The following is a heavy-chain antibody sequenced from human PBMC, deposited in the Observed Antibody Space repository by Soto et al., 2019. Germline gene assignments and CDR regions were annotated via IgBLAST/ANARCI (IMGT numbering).Heavy chain of an antibody. J-gene: IGHJ6*02. D-gene: IGHD2-15*01. V-gene: IGHV3-23*01. CDR1: AYSFTSYA. Sequence: ASLKVACKASAYSFTSYAMHGVRQAPGRGLEWVSTISSGGANTNYADSVKGRFFISRDNSKNILHLQMSGLRAEDTDVYYCAKERYCSAISCYGGFEVWGQGTAVTVSS. CDR2: ISSGGANT. CDR3: AKERYCSAISCYGGFEV.